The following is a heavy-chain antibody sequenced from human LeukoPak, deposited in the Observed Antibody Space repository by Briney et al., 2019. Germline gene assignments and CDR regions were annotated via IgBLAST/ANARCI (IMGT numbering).Heavy chain of an antibody. J-gene: IGHJ4*02. D-gene: IGHD3-16*01. CDR1: GGSFRSYY. Sequence: PSETLSLTCTVSGGSFRSYYWNWLRQPPGKGLEWLGHIFPSGSTNYSPSLKSRVTISLDTSKNQISLELSSVIAADTAVYYCARRRGGFGEGEFDYWGQGTLVAVSS. CDR2: IFPSGST. CDR3: ARRRGGFGEGEFDY. V-gene: IGHV4-4*09.